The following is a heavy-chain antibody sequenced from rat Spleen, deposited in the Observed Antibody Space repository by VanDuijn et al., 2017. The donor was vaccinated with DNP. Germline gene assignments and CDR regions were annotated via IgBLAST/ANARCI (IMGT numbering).Heavy chain of an antibody. Sequence: EVKLVESGGGLVQPGRSLKLSCAASGFNFNDYWMGWVRQAPGKGLEWVASISSTGDNTYYSDSVKGRFVISRDNAKSTLYLQMNSLKSEDTATYYCARQLGLDYWGQGVMVTVSS. CDR2: ISSTGDNT. CDR1: GFNFNDYW. CDR3: ARQLGLDY. D-gene: IGHD5-1*01. J-gene: IGHJ2*01. V-gene: IGHV5-31*01.